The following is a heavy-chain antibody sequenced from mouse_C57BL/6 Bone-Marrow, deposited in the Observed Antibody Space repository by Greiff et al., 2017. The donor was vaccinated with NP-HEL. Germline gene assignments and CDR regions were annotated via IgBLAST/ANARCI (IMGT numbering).Heavy chain of an antibody. CDR2: IDPETGGT. J-gene: IGHJ4*01. D-gene: IGHD2-10*01. CDR1: GYTFTDYE. V-gene: IGHV1-15*01. CDR3: TRRGPYYRENMDY. Sequence: QVQLQQSGAELVRPGASVTLSCKASGYTFTDYEMHWVKQTPVHGLEWIGAIDPETGGTAYNQKFKGKAILTADKSSSTAYMELRSLTSEDSAVYYCTRRGPYYRENMDYWGQGTSVTVSS.